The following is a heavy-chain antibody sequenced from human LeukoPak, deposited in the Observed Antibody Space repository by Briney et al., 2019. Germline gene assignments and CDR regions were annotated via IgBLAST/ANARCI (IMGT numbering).Heavy chain of an antibody. Sequence: PSETLSLTCTVSGGSISSYYWSWIRQPPGKGLEWIGYIYYSGSTNYNPSLKSRVTISVDTSKNQFSLKLSSVTAADTAVYYCARGRSSPRPYYFDYWGQGTLVTVSS. D-gene: IGHD6-19*01. CDR3: ARGRSSPRPYYFDY. CDR2: IYYSGST. J-gene: IGHJ4*02. CDR1: GGSISSYY. V-gene: IGHV4-59*12.